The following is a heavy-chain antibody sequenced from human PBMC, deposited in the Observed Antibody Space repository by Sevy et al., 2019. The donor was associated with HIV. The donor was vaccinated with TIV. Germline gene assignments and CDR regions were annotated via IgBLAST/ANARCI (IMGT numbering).Heavy chain of an antibody. D-gene: IGHD5-12*01. CDR2: INYNGHT. CDR1: GGTIVSSGHY. Sequence: SETLSLTCSISGGTIVSSGHYWGWIRQTPGKGLEWIGSINYNGHTFYTPSLKSRLTISIDTSKNLCSLTLSSVTVADTAVYFCAREAGGYDYDYGMDVWGQGTTVTVSS. V-gene: IGHV4-39*02. CDR3: AREAGGYDYDYGMDV. J-gene: IGHJ6*02.